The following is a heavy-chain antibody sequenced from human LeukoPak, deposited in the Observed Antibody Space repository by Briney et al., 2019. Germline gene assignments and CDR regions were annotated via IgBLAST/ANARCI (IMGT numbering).Heavy chain of an antibody. Sequence: GGSLRLSCAASGFTVSSNYMSWVRQAPGKGLEWVSIIYSGGSTFYADSVKGRFTIFRDNSQNMVYLQMNSLRVDDTALYFCAKGHINGDGYYYFDSWGQGTLVTVSS. CDR2: IYSGGST. CDR1: GFTVSSNY. J-gene: IGHJ4*02. CDR3: AKGHINGDGYYYFDS. D-gene: IGHD2-21*01. V-gene: IGHV3-53*01.